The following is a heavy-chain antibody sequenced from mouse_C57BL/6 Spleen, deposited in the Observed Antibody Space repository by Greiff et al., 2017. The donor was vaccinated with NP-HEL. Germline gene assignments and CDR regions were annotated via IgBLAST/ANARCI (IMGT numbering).Heavy chain of an antibody. CDR1: GYTFTSYD. Sequence: VKLQESGPELVKPGASVKLSCKASGYTFTSYDINWVKQSPGQGLEWIGWIYPRDGSTKYNEKFKGKATLTVDTSSSTAYMELHSLTSEDSAVYFGARDSSYYSNDVDDWGQGATLTVAT. J-gene: IGHJ2*01. V-gene: IGHV1-85*01. CDR2: IYPRDGST. D-gene: IGHD2-5*01. CDR3: ARDSSYYSNDVDD.